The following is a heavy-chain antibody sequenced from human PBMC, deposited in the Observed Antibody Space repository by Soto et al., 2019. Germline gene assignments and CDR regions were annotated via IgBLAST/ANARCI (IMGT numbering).Heavy chain of an antibody. V-gene: IGHV3-21*01. D-gene: IGHD3-3*01. CDR1: GFTFSNYT. CDR3: ARANYDFWCGYSNYYGMDV. CDR2: ISSSSTYI. J-gene: IGHJ6*02. Sequence: EVQLVESGGGLVKPGGSLRVSCAASGFTFSNYTINWVRQAPGKGLEWVSAISSSSTYIYYADSVKGRFTISRDNARQSLYLQLNSLGAEDTAVYYCARANYDFWCGYSNYYGMDVWGQGTTVTVSS.